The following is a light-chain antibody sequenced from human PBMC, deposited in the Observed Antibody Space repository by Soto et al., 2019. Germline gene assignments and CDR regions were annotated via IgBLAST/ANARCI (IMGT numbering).Light chain of an antibody. CDR3: QQYKSLYT. V-gene: IGKV1-5*03. J-gene: IGKJ2*01. CDR2: KAS. CDR1: QSISSW. Sequence: DIQMTQSPSTLYASVGDRVTITCRASQSISSWLAWYQQKPGKAPKLLIYKASSLESGVPSRFIGRGSGTEFTLTISSLQPDDFATYYCQQYKSLYTFGQGTKLEIK.